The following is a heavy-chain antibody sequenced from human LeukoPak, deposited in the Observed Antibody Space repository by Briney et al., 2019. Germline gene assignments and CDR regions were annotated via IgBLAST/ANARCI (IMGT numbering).Heavy chain of an antibody. CDR3: ARRYCDFWSGYYAYYFDY. CDR2: INPSGGST. J-gene: IGHJ4*02. D-gene: IGHD3-3*01. Sequence: GAPVKVSCKASGYTFTSYYMHWVRQAPGQGLEWMGIINPSGGSTSYAQKFQGRVTMTRDTSTSTVYMELSSLRSEDTAVYYCARRYCDFWSGYYAYYFDYWGQGTLVTVSS. V-gene: IGHV1-46*01. CDR1: GYTFTSYY.